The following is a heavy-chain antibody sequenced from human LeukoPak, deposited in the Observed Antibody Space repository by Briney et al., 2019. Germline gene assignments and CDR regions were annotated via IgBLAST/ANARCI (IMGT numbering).Heavy chain of an antibody. V-gene: IGHV3-30*18. CDR1: GFTFSNYG. J-gene: IGHJ4*02. CDR2: ISYDRNNK. CDR3: AKDIDYGGAN. Sequence: GRSLRLSCAASGFTFSNYGMHWVRQAPGKGLEWVALISYDRNNKYYSDSMKGRFTISRDNSKNTLYLQMNSLRAEDTAVYYCAKDIDYGGANWGQGTLVIVSS. D-gene: IGHD4-23*01.